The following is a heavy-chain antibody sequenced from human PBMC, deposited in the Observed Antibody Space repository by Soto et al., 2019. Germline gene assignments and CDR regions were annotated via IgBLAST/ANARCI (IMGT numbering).Heavy chain of an antibody. D-gene: IGHD4-17*01. J-gene: IGHJ4*02. CDR1: SGSISSSNW. Sequence: GSLSLTCAVSSGSISSSNWWSWVRQPPGKGLEWIGEIYHSGSTNYNPSLKSRVTISVDKSKNQFSLKLSSVTAADTAVYYCARDDYAANDYGDYVHWGQGTLVTVSS. CDR3: ARDDYAANDYGDYVH. CDR2: IYHSGST. V-gene: IGHV4-4*02.